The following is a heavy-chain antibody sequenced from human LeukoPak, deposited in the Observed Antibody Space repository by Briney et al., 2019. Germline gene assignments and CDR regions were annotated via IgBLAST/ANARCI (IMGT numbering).Heavy chain of an antibody. D-gene: IGHD3-3*01. CDR1: GFTFSSYS. V-gene: IGHV3-21*01. CDR2: ISSSSSYI. CDR3: AREGFNLEWLLQWDY. Sequence: PGGSLRLSCAASGFTFSSYSMNWVRQAPGKGLEWVSSISSSSSYIYYADSVKGRFTISRDNAKNSLYLQMNSLRAEDTAVYYCAREGFNLEWLLQWDYWGQGTLVTVSS. J-gene: IGHJ4*02.